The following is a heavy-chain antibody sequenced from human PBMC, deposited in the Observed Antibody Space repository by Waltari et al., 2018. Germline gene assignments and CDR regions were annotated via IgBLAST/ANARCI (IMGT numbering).Heavy chain of an antibody. J-gene: IGHJ4*02. CDR3: ARVGGNSNFDY. V-gene: IGHV4-39*07. CDR2: IYYSGRT. D-gene: IGHD2-21*02. CDR1: GGSISSSSYY. Sequence: QLQLQESGPGLVKPSETLSLTCTVSGGSISSSSYYWGWIRQPPGKGLEWIGSIYYSGRTYYNPSLKSRVTISVDTSKNQFSRKLSSVTAADTAVYYCARVGGNSNFDYWGQGTLVTVSS.